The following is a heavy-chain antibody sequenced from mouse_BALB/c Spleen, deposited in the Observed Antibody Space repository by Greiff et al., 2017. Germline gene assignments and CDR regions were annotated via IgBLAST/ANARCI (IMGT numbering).Heavy chain of an antibody. Sequence: DVMLVESGGGLVKPGGSLKLSCAASGFTFSDYYMYWVRQTPEKRLEWVATISDGGSYTYYPDSVKGRFTISRDNAKNNLYLQMSSLKSEDTAMYYCARDRGNYDAMDYWGQGTSVTVSS. V-gene: IGHV5-4*02. D-gene: IGHD2-1*01. CDR2: ISDGGSYT. J-gene: IGHJ4*01. CDR3: ARDRGNYDAMDY. CDR1: GFTFSDYY.